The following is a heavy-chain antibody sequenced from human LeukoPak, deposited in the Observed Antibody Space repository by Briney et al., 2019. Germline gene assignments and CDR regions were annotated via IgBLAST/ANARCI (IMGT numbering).Heavy chain of an antibody. CDR2: IYYTGTT. Sequence: GSLRLSCAASGFTFDDYAMHWVRQAPGKGLEWIGYIYYTGTTNYNPSLTSRVTMSIDTSRSQFSLKLSSVTAADTAVYYCARVWNYLDFWGQGALATVSS. CDR1: GFTFDDYA. V-gene: IGHV4-59*01. CDR3: ARVWNYLDF. J-gene: IGHJ4*02. D-gene: IGHD3-3*01.